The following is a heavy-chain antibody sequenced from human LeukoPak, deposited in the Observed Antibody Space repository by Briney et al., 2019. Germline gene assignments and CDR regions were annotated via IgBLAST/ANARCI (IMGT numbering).Heavy chain of an antibody. CDR3: ARSPIEGDAFDI. J-gene: IGHJ3*02. Sequence: GGSLRLSCAASGFTFSGSALHWVRQASGKGLGWVGRIRSTANGYATAYAASVKGRFTISRDDSKNTAYLQMDSLKTEDTAVYYCARSPIEGDAFDIWGQGTMVTVSS. CDR1: GFTFSGSA. V-gene: IGHV3-73*01. CDR2: IRSTANGYAT.